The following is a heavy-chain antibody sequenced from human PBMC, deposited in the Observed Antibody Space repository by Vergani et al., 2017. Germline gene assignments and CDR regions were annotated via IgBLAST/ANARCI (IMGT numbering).Heavy chain of an antibody. CDR2: ISSSSSTI. CDR3: AKDPSSSWYWFDY. CDR1: GFTFSSYA. V-gene: IGHV3-48*01. J-gene: IGHJ4*02. Sequence: EVQLVESGGGLVKPGGSLRLSCAASGFTFSSYAMSWVRQAPGKGLEWVSYISSSSSTIYYADSVKGRFTISRDNAKNSLYLQMNSLRAEDTAVYYCAKDPSSSWYWFDYWGQGTLVTVSS. D-gene: IGHD6-13*01.